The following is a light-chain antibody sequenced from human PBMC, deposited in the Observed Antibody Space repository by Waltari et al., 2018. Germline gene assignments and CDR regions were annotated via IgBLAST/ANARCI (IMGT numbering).Light chain of an antibody. CDR1: SGSVSTSFY. V-gene: IGLV8-61*01. CDR3: LVYMGSGIWV. Sequence: TRVTQEPSLSVSPGGTVTLTCGLSSGSVSTSFYPSWYQLTPGQSPRTPIYSTTTRPAWVPDRFSGSILGDSAALTITGAQADDESDFYCLVYMGSGIWVFGGGTRLTVL. CDR2: STT. J-gene: IGLJ3*02.